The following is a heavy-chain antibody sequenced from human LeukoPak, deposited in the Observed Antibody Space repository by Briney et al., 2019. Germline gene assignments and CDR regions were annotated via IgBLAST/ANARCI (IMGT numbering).Heavy chain of an antibody. Sequence: GGSLRLSCAASGFTVSSTYMSWVRQAPGKGLEWVSVIYSGGTYYADSVKGRFSISRDNSKNTLYPQMNSLRAEDTAVYYCARRGASWGQGTLVTVSS. CDR2: IYSGGT. V-gene: IGHV3-53*01. CDR3: ARRGAS. J-gene: IGHJ5*02. CDR1: GFTVSSTY. D-gene: IGHD3-16*01.